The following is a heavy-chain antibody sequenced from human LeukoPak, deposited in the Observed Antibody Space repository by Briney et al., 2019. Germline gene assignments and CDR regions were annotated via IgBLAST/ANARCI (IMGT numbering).Heavy chain of an antibody. CDR3: AKDLFADFWSGRGSIDY. D-gene: IGHD3-3*01. V-gene: IGHV3-9*01. CDR2: ISWNSGGI. CDR1: GFTFTGYA. J-gene: IGHJ4*02. Sequence: GGSLRLSCTASGFTFTGYAMHWVRQAPGKGLEWVSGISWNSGGIDYADSVQGRFTISRDNAKNSLYLQMNSLRPEDTALYSCAKDLFADFWSGRGSIDYWGQGTLVTVSS.